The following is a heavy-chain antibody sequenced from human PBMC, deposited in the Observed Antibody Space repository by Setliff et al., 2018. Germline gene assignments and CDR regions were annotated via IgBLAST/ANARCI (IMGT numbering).Heavy chain of an antibody. J-gene: IGHJ6*02. V-gene: IGHV4-34*01. CDR2: INHSGST. Sequence: PFETLSLTCAVYGGSFSGYYWSWIRQPPGKGLEWIGEINHSGSTNYNPSLKSRVTISVDTSKNQFSLKLTSLSAADTAVYYCTRDQDLRWCKAGTGCYYNYYGLDVWGQGTTVTVSS. CDR3: TRDQDLRWCKAGTGCYYNYYGLDV. D-gene: IGHD2-8*02. CDR1: GGSFSGYY.